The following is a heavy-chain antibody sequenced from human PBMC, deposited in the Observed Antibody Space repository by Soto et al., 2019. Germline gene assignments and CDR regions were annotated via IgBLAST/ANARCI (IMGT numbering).Heavy chain of an antibody. D-gene: IGHD2-15*01. Sequence: PGGSLRLSCAASAFTFSSYGMNWVRQAPGKGLEWVAVISYDGSNKYYADSVKGRFTISRDNSKNTLFLQMNSLRAEDTAVYYCARESHCSGGSFYCCGGYYYYGMDVWGQGTTVTVSS. CDR1: AFTFSSYG. CDR3: ARESHCSGGSFYCCGGYYYYGMDV. V-gene: IGHV3-33*05. CDR2: ISYDGSNK. J-gene: IGHJ6*02.